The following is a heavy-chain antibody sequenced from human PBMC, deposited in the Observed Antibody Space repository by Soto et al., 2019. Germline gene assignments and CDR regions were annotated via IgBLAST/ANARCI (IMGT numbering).Heavy chain of an antibody. CDR3: ARGWQRYLNY. CDR1: GGSISSGDYY. V-gene: IGHV4-30-4*01. Sequence: SETLSLTCTVSGGSISSGDYYWSWIRQPPGKGLEWIGYIYYSGSTYYNPSLKSRVTISVDTSKNQFSLKLSSVTAGDTAVYCGARGWQRYLNYSRQVTLGTVAS. D-gene: IGHD6-25*01. CDR2: IYYSGST. J-gene: IGHJ4*02.